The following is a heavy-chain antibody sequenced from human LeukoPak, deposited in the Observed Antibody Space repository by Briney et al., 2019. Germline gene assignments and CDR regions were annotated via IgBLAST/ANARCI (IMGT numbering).Heavy chain of an antibody. J-gene: IGHJ3*02. CDR1: GGSITSSY. V-gene: IGHV4-59*01. CDR2: IYYTGDT. D-gene: IGHD4-17*01. CDR3: ARTTVINKGSSFDI. Sequence: PSETLSLTCSVSGGSITSSYWSWVRQSPGNGLAWIGYIYYTGDTTYNPSLKGRVTISVDTSKNQFSLKLISLTAADTAVYYCARTTVINKGSSFDIWGQGTLVTVSS.